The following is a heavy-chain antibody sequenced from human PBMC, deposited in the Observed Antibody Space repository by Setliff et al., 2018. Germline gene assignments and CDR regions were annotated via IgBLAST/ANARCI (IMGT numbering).Heavy chain of an antibody. Sequence: LSLTCTVSGGSISVYYWTWFRQPPGKGLEWIGYISSGSTNYNPSLKSRVTIWVDPSKSQFSLRVTSVTAADTAVYYCAREGLTIFGVVIRRNYFDYWGQGTLVTVSS. CDR3: AREGLTIFGVVIRRNYFDY. J-gene: IGHJ4*02. CDR1: GGSISVYY. D-gene: IGHD3-3*01. CDR2: ISSGST. V-gene: IGHV4-59*01.